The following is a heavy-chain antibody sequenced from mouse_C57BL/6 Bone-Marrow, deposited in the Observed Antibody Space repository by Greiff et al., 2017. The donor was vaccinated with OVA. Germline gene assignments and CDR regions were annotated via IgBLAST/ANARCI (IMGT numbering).Heavy chain of an antibody. D-gene: IGHD4-1*01. CDR2: IYPRSGNT. CDR3: ARGKLVMDY. J-gene: IGHJ4*01. V-gene: IGHV1-81*01. CDR1: GYTFTSYG. Sequence: VKLQESGAELARPGASVKLSCKASGYTFTSYGISWVKQRTGQGLEWIGEIYPRSGNTYYNEKFKGKATLTADKSSSTAYMGLRSLTSEDSAVYFCARGKLVMDYWGQGTSVTVSS.